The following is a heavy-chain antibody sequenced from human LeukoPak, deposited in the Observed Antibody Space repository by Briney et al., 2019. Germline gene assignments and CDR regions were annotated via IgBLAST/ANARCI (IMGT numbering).Heavy chain of an antibody. D-gene: IGHD3-16*01. J-gene: IGHJ6*03. CDR1: GGTFSSYA. CDR3: AREASGGGLGYYYHMDV. V-gene: IGHV1-69*13. CDR2: IIPIFGTA. Sequence: SVKVSCKASGGTFSSYAISWVRQAPGQGLEWMGGIIPIFGTANYAQKFQGRVTITADESTSTAYMELSSLRSEDTAVYYCAREASGGGLGYYYHMDVWGKGTTVTISS.